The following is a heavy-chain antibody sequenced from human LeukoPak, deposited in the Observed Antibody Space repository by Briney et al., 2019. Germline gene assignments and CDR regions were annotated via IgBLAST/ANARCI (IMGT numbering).Heavy chain of an antibody. CDR3: ARDRTYSAYALGY. V-gene: IGHV1-2*02. CDR2: INPNSGGT. Sequence: ASVKVSCKASGYTFTGYYMHWVRQAPGQGLEWMGWINPNSGGTNYAQKFQGRVTMTRDTSISTAYMELSRLKSDDRAVYYCARDRTYSAYALGYWGQGTLVTVSS. J-gene: IGHJ4*02. CDR1: GYTFTGYY. D-gene: IGHD5-12*01.